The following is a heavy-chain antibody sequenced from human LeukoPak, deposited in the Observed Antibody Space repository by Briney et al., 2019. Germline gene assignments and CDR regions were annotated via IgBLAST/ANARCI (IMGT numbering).Heavy chain of an antibody. V-gene: IGHV3-33*01. J-gene: IGHJ4*02. Sequence: GRSLRLSCAASGFTFSSYGVHWVRQAPGKGLEWVAVIWYDGSNKYCADPVKDRFTISRDNSKNTLYLQMNSLRAEDTAVYYCARGIDGSYPHFDYWGQGTLVTVSS. CDR2: IWYDGSNK. CDR1: GFTFSSYG. D-gene: IGHD1-26*01. CDR3: ARGIDGSYPHFDY.